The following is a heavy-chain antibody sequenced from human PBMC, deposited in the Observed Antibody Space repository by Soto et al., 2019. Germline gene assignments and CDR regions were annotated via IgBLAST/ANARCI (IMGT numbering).Heavy chain of an antibody. V-gene: IGHV3-23*01. J-gene: IGHJ1*01. D-gene: IGHD4-17*01. CDR1: GFTFSSYA. Sequence: GGSLRFSCAASGFTFSSYAMSWVRQAPGKGLEWVSAISGSGGSTYYADSVKGRFTISRDNSKNTLYLQMNSLRAEDTAVYYCAKDRPSRPDYGGWAEYFQHWGQGTLVTVSS. CDR2: ISGSGGST. CDR3: AKDRPSRPDYGGWAEYFQH.